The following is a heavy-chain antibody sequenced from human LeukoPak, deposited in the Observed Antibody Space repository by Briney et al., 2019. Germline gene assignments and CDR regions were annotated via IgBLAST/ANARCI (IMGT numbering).Heavy chain of an antibody. V-gene: IGHV3-30*02. J-gene: IGHJ5*02. Sequence: GGSLRLSCAASGFTFSSYGMHWVRQAPGKGLEWVAFIRYDGSNKYYADSVKGRFTISRDNSKNTLYLQMNSLRAEDTAVYYCARAEGGSYPNWFDPWGQGTLVTVSS. CDR3: ARAEGGSYPNWFDP. D-gene: IGHD1-26*01. CDR2: IRYDGSNK. CDR1: GFTFSSYG.